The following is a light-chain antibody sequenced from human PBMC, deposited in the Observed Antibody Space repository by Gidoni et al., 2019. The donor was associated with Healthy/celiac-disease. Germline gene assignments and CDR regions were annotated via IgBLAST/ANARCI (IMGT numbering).Light chain of an antibody. CDR1: QSVSSSF. Sequence: EIVVTQSPGTLSLSPGERATLSCRASQSVSSSFLAWFQQTPVQAPRLIIYGASRRATCIPSRISGRGSGNDFPLTISRLEPEDFAVYYCQQYGSSPKTFGQGTKVEIK. V-gene: IGKV3-20*01. CDR2: GAS. CDR3: QQYGSSPKT. J-gene: IGKJ1*01.